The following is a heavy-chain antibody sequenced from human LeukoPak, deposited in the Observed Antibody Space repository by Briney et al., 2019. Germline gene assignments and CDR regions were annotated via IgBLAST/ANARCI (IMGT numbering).Heavy chain of an antibody. CDR1: GFTFSSYE. D-gene: IGHD5-24*01. V-gene: IGHV3-48*03. J-gene: IGHJ4*02. CDR3: ARTIEMATISYFDY. Sequence: GGTLRLSCAASGFTFSSYEMNWVRQAPAKGLEWVSYINSSDSTIYYADSVKGRFTISRDNAKNSLYLQMNSLRAGDTAVYYCARTIEMATISYFDYWGQGTLVTVSS. CDR2: INSSDSTI.